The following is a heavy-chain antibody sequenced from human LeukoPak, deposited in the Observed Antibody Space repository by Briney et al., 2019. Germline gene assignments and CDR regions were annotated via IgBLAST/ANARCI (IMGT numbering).Heavy chain of an antibody. CDR2: IKNEGTNR. D-gene: IGHD3-3*01. CDR1: GFTFSNCG. V-gene: IGHV3-30*02. J-gene: IGHJ6*03. Sequence: HPGGSLRLSCGASGFTFSNCGMPRVRQAPGKGLEWVESIKNEGTNRLTQQDGSNKDLHSVKGRITISRDNSKSMLYLQVDSLRADDTAVYYCANAGVGYYYYYYMDVWGKGTTVTVSS. CDR3: ANAGVGYYYYYYMDV.